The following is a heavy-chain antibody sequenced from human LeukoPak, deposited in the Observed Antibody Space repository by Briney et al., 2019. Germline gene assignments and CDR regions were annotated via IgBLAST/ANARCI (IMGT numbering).Heavy chain of an antibody. CDR2: IYTSGST. CDR1: GGSISSGSYY. Sequence: SETLSLTCTVSGGSISSGSYYWSWIRQPAGKGLEWLGRIYTSGSTNYNPSLKSLVIISVDTSKNQFSLELSSVTAADTAVYYCAREVHGAFDIWGQGTMVTVSS. V-gene: IGHV4-61*02. CDR3: AREVHGAFDI. J-gene: IGHJ3*02.